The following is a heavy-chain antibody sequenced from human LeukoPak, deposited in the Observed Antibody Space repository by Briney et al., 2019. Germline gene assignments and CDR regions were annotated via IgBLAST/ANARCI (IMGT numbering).Heavy chain of an antibody. V-gene: IGHV4-34*01. Sequence: SETLSLTCAVYGGSFSGYYWSWIRQPPGKGLEWVGEINHGGSTNYNPSLKSRVTISGDTSKNQFSLKLSSVTAADTAVYYCARGIYYGSGSYPPPSDYWGQGTLVTVSS. D-gene: IGHD3-10*01. J-gene: IGHJ4*02. CDR3: ARGIYYGSGSYPPPSDY. CDR1: GGSFSGYY. CDR2: INHGGST.